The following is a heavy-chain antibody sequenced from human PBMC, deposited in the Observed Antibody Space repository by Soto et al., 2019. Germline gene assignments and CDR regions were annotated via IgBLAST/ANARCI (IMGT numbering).Heavy chain of an antibody. CDR1: GFTFSNYA. V-gene: IGHV3-23*01. J-gene: IGHJ4*02. Sequence: EVQLLESGGGLVQPGRSLRLSCGASGFTFSNYAMSWVRQAPGKGLQWVSAIGGSGVDTYYADSVKGRFTISRDNSRDTLYLQMSSLRADDTAVYYCAVPTGIEVTGPDYWGQGTLVTVSS. D-gene: IGHD6-19*01. CDR2: IGGSGVDT. CDR3: AVPTGIEVTGPDY.